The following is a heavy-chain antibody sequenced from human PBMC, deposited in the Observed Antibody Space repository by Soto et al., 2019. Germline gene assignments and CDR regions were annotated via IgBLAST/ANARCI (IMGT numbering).Heavy chain of an antibody. J-gene: IGHJ4*02. D-gene: IGHD3-10*01. CDR2: INPNSGGT. CDR1: GYTFTGYY. V-gene: IGHV1-2*04. CDR3: ARANRALLWFGEDVYYFDY. Sequence: ASVKVSCKASGYTFTGYYMHWVRQAPGQGLEWMGWINPNSGGTNYAQKFQGWVTMTRDTSISTAYMELSRLRSDDTAVYYCARANRALLWFGEDVYYFDYWGQGTLVTVSS.